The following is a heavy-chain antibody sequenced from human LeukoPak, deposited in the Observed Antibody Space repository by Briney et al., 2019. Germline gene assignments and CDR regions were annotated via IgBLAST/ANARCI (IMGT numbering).Heavy chain of an antibody. J-gene: IGHJ4*02. D-gene: IGHD6-13*01. CDR3: AKSHRPYSSSWYGY. Sequence: GGSLRLSCAASGFTFSSYWMNWVRRAPGKGLEWVANIKQDGSEKYYVDSVKGRFTISRDNAKNSLSLQMNSLRAEDTAVYYCAKSHRPYSSSWYGYWGQGTLDTVSS. V-gene: IGHV3-7*03. CDR1: GFTFSSYW. CDR2: IKQDGSEK.